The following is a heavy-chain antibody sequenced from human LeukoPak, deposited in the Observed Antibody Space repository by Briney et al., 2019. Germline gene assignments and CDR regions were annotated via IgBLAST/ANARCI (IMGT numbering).Heavy chain of an antibody. CDR3: AKDYYGMDV. V-gene: IGHV3-30*18. J-gene: IGHJ6*02. Sequence: GGSLRLSCAASGFTFSSYGMHWVRQAPGKGLEWVAVISYDGSNKYYADSVKGRFTISRDNSKNTLYLQMNSLRAEDTAVYYCAKDYYGMDVWGPGTTVTVSS. CDR2: ISYDGSNK. CDR1: GFTFSSYG.